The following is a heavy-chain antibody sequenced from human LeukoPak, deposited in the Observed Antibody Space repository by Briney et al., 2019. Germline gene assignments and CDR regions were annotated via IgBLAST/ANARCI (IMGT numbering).Heavy chain of an antibody. CDR2: ISYDGSNK. Sequence: GGSPRLSCAASGFTFRSYGMHWVRQAPGKGLEWVAVISYDGSNKHYVDSVKGRFTTSRDNAKNTLYLQMNSLRAEDTAVYYCARDRGGSGPTTTDYWGQGTLVTVSS. CDR3: ARDRGGSGPTTTDY. D-gene: IGHD6-19*01. V-gene: IGHV3-30*03. CDR1: GFTFRSYG. J-gene: IGHJ4*02.